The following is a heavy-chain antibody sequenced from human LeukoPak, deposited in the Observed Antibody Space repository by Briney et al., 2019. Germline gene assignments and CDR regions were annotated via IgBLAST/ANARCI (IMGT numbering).Heavy chain of an antibody. CDR2: IYYSGST. D-gene: IGHD3-9*01. V-gene: IGHV4-59*08. CDR3: ARHSELRYFDWLASYTYYFDY. CDR1: GGSISSYY. J-gene: IGHJ4*02. Sequence: SETLSLTCTVSGGSISSYYWSWIRHPPGEGRGWIGYIYYSGSTNYNPSLKSRVTISVDTSKNQFSLKLSSVTAADTAVYYCARHSELRYFDWLASYTYYFDYWGQGTLVTVSS.